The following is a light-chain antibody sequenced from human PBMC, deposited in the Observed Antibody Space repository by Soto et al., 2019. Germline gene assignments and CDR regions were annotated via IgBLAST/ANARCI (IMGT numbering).Light chain of an antibody. V-gene: IGKV3-11*01. CDR2: DLS. CDR3: QQRSDWPST. CDR1: QSVGTY. Sequence: EIVLTQSPATLSLSPGERATLSCRASQSVGTYFAWYQQKPGQAPRLLIYDLSNRATGIPARFSGSGSGTDFTLTISSLEPEDFAVYYCQQRSDWPSTFGRGTKVEIK. J-gene: IGKJ4*01.